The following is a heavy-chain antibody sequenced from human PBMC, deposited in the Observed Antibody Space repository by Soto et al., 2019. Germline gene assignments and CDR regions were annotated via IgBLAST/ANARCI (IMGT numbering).Heavy chain of an antibody. CDR3: AREVIAARSSGYFDL. CDR2: ISYDGSNK. J-gene: IGHJ2*01. Sequence: QVQLVESGGGVVQPGRSLRLSCAASGFTFSSYAMHWVRQAPGKGLEWVAVISYDGSNKYYADSVKGRFTISRDNSKNTLYLQMNSLRAEDTAVYYCAREVIAARSSGYFDLWGPGTLVTVSS. CDR1: GFTFSSYA. D-gene: IGHD6-6*01. V-gene: IGHV3-30-3*01.